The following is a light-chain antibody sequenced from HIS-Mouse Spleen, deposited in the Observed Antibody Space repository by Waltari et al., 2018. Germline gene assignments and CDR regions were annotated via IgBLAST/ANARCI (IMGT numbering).Light chain of an antibody. Sequence: EIVMTQSPATLSVSPGERATLSCRASQSVSSNLAWYQQKPGQAPRLLIYGASIRATGIPARFSGSVSGTEFTLTISILQSEDFAVYYCQQYNNWPPLTFGGGTKVEIK. CDR2: GAS. V-gene: IGKV3D-15*03. J-gene: IGKJ4*01. CDR1: QSVSSN. CDR3: QQYNNWPPLT.